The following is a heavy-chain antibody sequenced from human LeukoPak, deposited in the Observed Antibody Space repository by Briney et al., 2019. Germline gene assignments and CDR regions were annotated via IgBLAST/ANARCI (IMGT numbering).Heavy chain of an antibody. Sequence: PGGSLRLSCAASGFTFDDYAMHWVRQAPGKGLEWVPLISGDGGSTYYADSVKGRFTISRDNSKNSLYLQMNSLRTEDTALYYCAKDISSGWYLGDYFDYWGQGTLVTVSS. D-gene: IGHD6-19*01. V-gene: IGHV3-43*02. CDR3: AKDISSGWYLGDYFDY. CDR2: ISGDGGST. CDR1: GFTFDDYA. J-gene: IGHJ4*02.